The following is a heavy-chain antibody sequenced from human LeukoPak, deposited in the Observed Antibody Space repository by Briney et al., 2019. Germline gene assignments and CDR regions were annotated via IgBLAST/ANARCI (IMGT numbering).Heavy chain of an antibody. CDR2: INPNTGDT. V-gene: IGHV1-2*02. CDR3: VRDVRGAAY. J-gene: IGHJ4*02. CDR1: GYTLSDYY. Sequence: ASVKVSCKASGYTLSDYYLHWVRQAPGQGLQYVGWINPNTGDTNSAQNFQGRVTLTRDTSINTAYMELRWLRSDDTAVYYCVRDVRGAAYWGQGTPVTVSS.